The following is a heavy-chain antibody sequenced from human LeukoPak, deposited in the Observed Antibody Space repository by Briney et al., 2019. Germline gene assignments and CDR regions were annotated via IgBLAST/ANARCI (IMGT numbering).Heavy chain of an antibody. CDR3: ARAGQTAAAGLYYYYYMDV. Sequence: SETLSLTCTVSGGSISSHYWSWIRQPPGKGLEWIGYIYYSGSTNYNPSLKSRVTISVDTSKNQFSLKLSSVTAADTAVYYCARAGQTAAAGLYYYYYMDVWGKGTTVTVSS. J-gene: IGHJ6*03. CDR2: IYYSGST. V-gene: IGHV4-59*11. CDR1: GGSISSHY. D-gene: IGHD6-13*01.